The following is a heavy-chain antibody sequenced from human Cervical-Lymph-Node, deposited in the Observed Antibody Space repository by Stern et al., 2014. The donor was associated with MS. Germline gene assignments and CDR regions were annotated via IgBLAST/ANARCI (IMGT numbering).Heavy chain of an antibody. V-gene: IGHV3-30-3*01. J-gene: IGHJ4*02. CDR3: TRQDQRLVTFDF. CDR2: ISYDGSYK. Sequence: QVQLVESGGGVVQPGRSLRLSCAVSGFTFSGYAMHWVRQAPGKGLEWVAFISYDGSYKYYAESVRGRFSISRDNSKNTVFLQVNSLGAQDTAVYYCTRQDQRLVTFDFWGQGTLVAVSS. CDR1: GFTFSGYA. D-gene: IGHD2-2*01.